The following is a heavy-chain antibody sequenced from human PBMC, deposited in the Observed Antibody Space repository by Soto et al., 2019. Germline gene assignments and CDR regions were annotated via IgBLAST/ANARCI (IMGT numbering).Heavy chain of an antibody. CDR3: ASGGKKYGGTNDY. Sequence: QVQLVESGGGVVQPGRSLRLSCAVSGFPFSSYAMHWVRQAPGKGLEWVAVIWYDGTNKYYADSVKGRFTISRDNSKNTVYLQMNSLRAEDTAVYYCASGGKKYGGTNDYWGQGTLVTVSS. CDR1: GFPFSSYA. J-gene: IGHJ4*02. D-gene: IGHD2-15*01. V-gene: IGHV3-33*03. CDR2: IWYDGTNK.